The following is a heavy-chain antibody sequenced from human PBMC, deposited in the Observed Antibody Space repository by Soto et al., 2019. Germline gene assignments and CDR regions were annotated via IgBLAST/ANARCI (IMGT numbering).Heavy chain of an antibody. CDR1: GFTFNSYA. D-gene: IGHD2-15*01. V-gene: IGHV3-23*01. CDR2: ISGIGTDT. CDR3: AKAVSSGGNCYSGLSN. J-gene: IGHJ4*02. Sequence: EVQVLESGGGLVQYGGSLRLSCAACGFTFNSYAMTWVRQAPGKGLEWVSVISGIGTDTYYADSVKGRFTISRDNSNNALYLQMNSLRGEDTAIYYCAKAVSSGGNCYSGLSNWGQGTLVTVSS.